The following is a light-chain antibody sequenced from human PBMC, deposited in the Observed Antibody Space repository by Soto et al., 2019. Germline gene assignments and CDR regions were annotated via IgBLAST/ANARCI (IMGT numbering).Light chain of an antibody. Sequence: EIVLTQSPGTLSLSPGERATLSCRASQSVSSSSYLAWYQQKPGQAPRLLIYGASSRATGIPDRFSGSGSATDFTLTISSLEPEDFAVYYCQQRSNWPPTFGGGTKVEIK. CDR3: QQRSNWPPT. CDR2: GAS. J-gene: IGKJ4*01. CDR1: QSVSSSSY. V-gene: IGKV3D-20*02.